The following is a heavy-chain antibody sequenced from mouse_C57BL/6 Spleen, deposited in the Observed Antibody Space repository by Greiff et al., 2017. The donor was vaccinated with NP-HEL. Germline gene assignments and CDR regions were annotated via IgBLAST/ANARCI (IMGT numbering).Heavy chain of an antibody. V-gene: IGHV1-50*01. Sequence: VKLQQPGAELVKPGASVKLSCKASGYTFTSYWMQWVKQRPGQGLEWIGEIDPSDSYTNYNQKFKGKATLTVDTSSSTAYMQLSSLTSEDSAVYYCALTGTRGSWFAYWGQGTLVTVSA. CDR2: IDPSDSYT. D-gene: IGHD4-1*01. CDR1: GYTFTSYW. CDR3: ALTGTRGSWFAY. J-gene: IGHJ3*01.